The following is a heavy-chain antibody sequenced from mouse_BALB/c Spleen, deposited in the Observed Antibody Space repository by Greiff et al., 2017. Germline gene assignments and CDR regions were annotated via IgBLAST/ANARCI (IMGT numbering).Heavy chain of an antibody. J-gene: IGHJ4*01. CDR1: GYTFTSYV. CDR3: ARGGSSYAMDY. Sequence: EVQLQQSGPELVKPGASVKMSCKASGYTFTSYVMHWVKQKPGQGLEWIVYINPHNDGTKYNEKIKGKATLTSDKSSRTAYMELSSLTSEDSAVYYCARGGSSYAMDYWGQGTSVTVSS. D-gene: IGHD1-1*01. CDR2: INPHNDGT. V-gene: IGHV1-14*01.